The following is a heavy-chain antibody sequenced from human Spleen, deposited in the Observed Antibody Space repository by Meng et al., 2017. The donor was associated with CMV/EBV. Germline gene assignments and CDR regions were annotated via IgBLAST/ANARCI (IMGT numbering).Heavy chain of an antibody. D-gene: IGHD3-3*01. V-gene: IGHV1-2*02. Sequence: ASVKVSCKTSGYTFTAYYVHWVRQAPGQGLEWMGWINPNSGGTNYAQKFQGRVTMTRDTSISTAHMELRRLRIDDTAVYYCARAIFEVAHKGGWFDPWGQGTLVTVSS. CDR3: ARAIFEVAHKGGWFDP. CDR2: INPNSGGT. J-gene: IGHJ5*02. CDR1: GYTFTAYY.